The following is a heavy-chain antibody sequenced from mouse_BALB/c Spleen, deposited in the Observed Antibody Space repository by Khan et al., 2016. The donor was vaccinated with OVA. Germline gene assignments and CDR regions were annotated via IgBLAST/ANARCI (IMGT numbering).Heavy chain of an antibody. J-gene: IGHJ4*01. V-gene: IGHV3-2*02. CDR1: GYSITSGYA. CDR3: ARKNYYGYAMDY. D-gene: IGHD1-1*01. Sequence: EVELVESGPGLVKPSQSLSLTCTVTGYSITSGYAWNWIRQFPGNKLEWMGYISYSGSTSYNPSLRSRISITRDPSKNQFFLQLNSVTTEDKATYYCARKNYYGYAMDYWGQGTSVTVSS. CDR2: ISYSGST.